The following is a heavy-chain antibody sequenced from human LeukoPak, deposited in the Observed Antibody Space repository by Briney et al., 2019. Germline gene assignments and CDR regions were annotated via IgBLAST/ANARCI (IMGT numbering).Heavy chain of an antibody. D-gene: IGHD6-13*01. CDR1: GFSLSSYW. Sequence: PGGSLRLSCAASGFSLSSYWMHWVRQAPGKGLVWVSRINSDGSTTNYADTVKGRFTISRDNAKNTLYLHMNSLRADDTAVYYCARRQYRSSWYYFDYWGQGTLVTVSS. CDR3: ARRQYRSSWYYFDY. V-gene: IGHV3-74*01. CDR2: INSDGSTT. J-gene: IGHJ4*02.